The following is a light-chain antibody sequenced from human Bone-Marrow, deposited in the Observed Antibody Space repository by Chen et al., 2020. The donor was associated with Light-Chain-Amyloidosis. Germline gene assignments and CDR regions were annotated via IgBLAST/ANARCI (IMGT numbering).Light chain of an antibody. J-gene: IGLJ3*02. CDR3: QVWDRSSYRPV. CDR2: DDS. CDR1: NIGSTS. V-gene: IGLV3-21*02. Sequence: SYVLTQPSSVSVAPGQTATIACGGNNIGSTSVHWYQQTPGQAPLLVVYDDSDRPSWIPEGLSGSNSGNTATLTISRVEAGDEADYYCQVWDRSSYRPVFGGWTKLTVL.